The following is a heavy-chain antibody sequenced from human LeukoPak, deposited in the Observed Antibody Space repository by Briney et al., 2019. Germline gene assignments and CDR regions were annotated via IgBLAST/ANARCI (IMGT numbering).Heavy chain of an antibody. CDR2: IYYSGTT. D-gene: IGHD6-13*01. Sequence: PSETLSLTCTVSGGSISRSSYYWAWIRQPPGKGLEWIGNIYYSGTTYYNPSLKSRVTISVDMSKNQFSLKLTSVTAADTAVYYCARGLAAAGTIWWGFDYWGQGTLVTVSS. J-gene: IGHJ4*02. CDR3: ARGLAAAGTIWWGFDY. V-gene: IGHV4-39*07. CDR1: GGSISRSSYY.